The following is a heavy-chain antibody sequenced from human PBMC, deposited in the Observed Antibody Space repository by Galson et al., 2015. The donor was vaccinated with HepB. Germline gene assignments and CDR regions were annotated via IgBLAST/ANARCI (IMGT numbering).Heavy chain of an antibody. D-gene: IGHD3-22*01. CDR1: GYSFTSYW. J-gene: IGHJ2*01. CDR3: ASQHYYDSSGYYWYFDL. CDR2: IDPSDSYT. Sequence: QSGAEVKKPGESLRISCKGSGYSFTSYWISWVRQMPGKGLEWMGRIDPSDSYTNYSPSFQGHVTISADKSISTAYLQWSSLKASDAAMYYCASQHYYDSSGYYWYFDLWGRGTLVTVSS. V-gene: IGHV5-10-1*01.